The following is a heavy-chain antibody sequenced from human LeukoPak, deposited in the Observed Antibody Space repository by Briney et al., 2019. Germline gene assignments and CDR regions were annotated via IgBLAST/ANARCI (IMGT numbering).Heavy chain of an antibody. D-gene: IGHD2-2*01. Sequence: AAVKVSCKTSGYTFTLYYMHWVRQAPGQGLEWMGTINPSGGSTHYAQRFQGRVTMTRDTSTSTVDMELSSLRSEDTAVYYCARGYCSSTSCYAWFDPWGQGTLVTVSS. V-gene: IGHV1-46*01. CDR3: ARGYCSSTSCYAWFDP. CDR2: INPSGGST. CDR1: GYTFTLYY. J-gene: IGHJ5*02.